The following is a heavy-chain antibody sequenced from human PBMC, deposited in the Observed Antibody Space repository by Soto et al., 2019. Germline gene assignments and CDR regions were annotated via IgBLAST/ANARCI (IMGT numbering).Heavy chain of an antibody. V-gene: IGHV3-66*01. D-gene: IGHD2-15*01. J-gene: IGHJ6*03. CDR3: ARDQWGYCSGGSCYSRATWYYSYRDV. Sequence: EVQLVESGGGLVQPGGSLRLSCAASGFTVSSNYMSWVRQAPGKGLEWVSVIYSGGSTYYADSVEGRFTISRDNSKNTLYLQKNSMRADHTAVYYCARDQWGYCSGGSCYSRATWYYSYRDVWGKGTTVTVSS. CDR1: GFTVSSNY. CDR2: IYSGGST.